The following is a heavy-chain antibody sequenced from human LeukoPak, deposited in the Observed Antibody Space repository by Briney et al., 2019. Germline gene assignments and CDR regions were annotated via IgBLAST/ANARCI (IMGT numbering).Heavy chain of an antibody. J-gene: IGHJ4*02. V-gene: IGHV3-30*02. Sequence: GGSLRLSCAASGFTFSAYVMEWVRQAPGKGLEWVAFIRYDGSNKFYADSVKGRFTISRDNSKNTLFLQMNNLRAEDTAVCYCAKGPLRDDTGSYFDYWGQGTLVTVSS. D-gene: IGHD1-26*01. CDR3: AKGPLRDDTGSYFDY. CDR2: IRYDGSNK. CDR1: GFTFSAYV.